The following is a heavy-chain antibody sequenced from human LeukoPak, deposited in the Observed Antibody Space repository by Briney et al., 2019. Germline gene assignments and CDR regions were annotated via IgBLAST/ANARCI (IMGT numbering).Heavy chain of an antibody. CDR1: GGSFSGYY. CDR3: ARARYYDFWSGYYRSSRYGMDV. D-gene: IGHD3-3*01. Sequence: SETLSLTCAVYGGSFSGYYWSWIRQPPGKGLEWIGEINHSGSTNYNPSLKSRVTISVDTSKNQFSLKLGSVTAADTAVYYCARARYYDFWSGYYRSSRYGMDVWGQGTTVTVSS. CDR2: INHSGST. V-gene: IGHV4-34*01. J-gene: IGHJ6*02.